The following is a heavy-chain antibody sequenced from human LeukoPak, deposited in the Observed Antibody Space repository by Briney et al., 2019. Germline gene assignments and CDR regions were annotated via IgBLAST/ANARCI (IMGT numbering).Heavy chain of an antibody. Sequence: GGSLRLSCAASGFTFSSYWMSWVRQAPGKGLEWVANIKQDGSEKYYVDSVKGRFTISRDNAKNSLYLQMNSLRAEDTAVYYCARVAGDIVVVPATFDYWGQGTLVTVSS. V-gene: IGHV3-7*01. CDR2: IKQDGSEK. CDR1: GFTFSSYW. D-gene: IGHD2-2*01. J-gene: IGHJ4*02. CDR3: ARVAGDIVVVPATFDY.